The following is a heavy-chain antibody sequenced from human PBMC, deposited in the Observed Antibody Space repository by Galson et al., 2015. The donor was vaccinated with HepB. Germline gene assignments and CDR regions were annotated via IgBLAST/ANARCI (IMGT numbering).Heavy chain of an antibody. CDR3: ARALEDYDILTGYYIFSWYWYSDL. CDR1: GYTFTSYA. V-gene: IGHV7-4-1*02. Sequence: SVKVSCKASGYTFTSYAMNWVRQAPGQGLEWMGWINTNTGNPTYAQGFTGRFVFSLDTSVSTAYLQISSLKAEDTAVYYCARALEDYDILTGYYIFSWYWYSDLWGRGTLVTVSS. J-gene: IGHJ2*01. CDR2: INTNTGNP. D-gene: IGHD3-9*01.